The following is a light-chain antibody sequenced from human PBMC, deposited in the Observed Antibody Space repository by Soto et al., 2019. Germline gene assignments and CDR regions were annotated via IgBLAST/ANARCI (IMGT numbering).Light chain of an antibody. CDR2: EVS. V-gene: IGLV2-18*02. Sequence: QSLLTQPPSVSGSPGQSVTISCTGTSSDVGSYNRVSWYQQPPGTAPKLMIYEVSNRPSGVPDRFSGSKSGNTASLTISGLQAEDEADYYCSSYTSSSTPVVFGGGTKLTVL. J-gene: IGLJ2*01. CDR1: SSDVGSYNR. CDR3: SSYTSSSTPVV.